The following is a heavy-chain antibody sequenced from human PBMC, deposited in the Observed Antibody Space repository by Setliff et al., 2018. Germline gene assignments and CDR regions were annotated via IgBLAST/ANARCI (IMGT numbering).Heavy chain of an antibody. D-gene: IGHD3-22*01. Sequence: GASVKVSCKASGGTFSSYGISWVRQAPGQGLEWMGGTIPMFGTTNYARKFQGRVTIMTDESTSTAYMQLSSLGSGDTAVYYCVREGVDSRSSTDYRYYVDVWGKGTTVTVSS. CDR1: GGTFSSYG. CDR3: VREGVDSRSSTDYRYYVDV. J-gene: IGHJ6*03. CDR2: TIPMFGTT. V-gene: IGHV1-69*05.